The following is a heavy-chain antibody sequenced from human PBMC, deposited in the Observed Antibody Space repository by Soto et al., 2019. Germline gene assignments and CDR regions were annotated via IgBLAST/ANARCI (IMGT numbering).Heavy chain of an antibody. CDR2: IWYDGSNK. D-gene: IGHD3-9*01. V-gene: IGHV3-33*03. CDR1: GFSFSYSA. CDR3: ATRGGLLRYFDWSSGSDAFDI. J-gene: IGHJ3*02. Sequence: GESLKISCAASGFSFSYSAMHWVRQAPGERLEWVAIIWYDGSNKYYADSVKGRFIISRDNSDNTLYLQMNSLRAEDTAVYYCATRGGLLRYFDWSSGSDAFDIWGQGTMVTVSS.